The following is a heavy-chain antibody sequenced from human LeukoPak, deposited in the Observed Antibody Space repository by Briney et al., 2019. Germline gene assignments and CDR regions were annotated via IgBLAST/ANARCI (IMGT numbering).Heavy chain of an antibody. Sequence: ASVKVSCKASGYTFSSYGISWVRQVPGQGLEWMGWISAYKGNTKYAQNLQGRVTLTTDTSTSTAYMELRSLRSAGTAVYYCARDEARGPHYFDNWGQGTLVTVSS. CDR2: ISAYKGNT. CDR3: ARDEARGPHYFDN. V-gene: IGHV1-18*01. CDR1: GYTFSSYG. J-gene: IGHJ4*02.